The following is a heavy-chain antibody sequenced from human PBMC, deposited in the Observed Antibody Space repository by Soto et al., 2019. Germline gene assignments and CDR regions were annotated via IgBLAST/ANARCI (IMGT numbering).Heavy chain of an antibody. D-gene: IGHD2-2*01. Sequence: GGSLRLSCAASGFTFSSYWMSWVRQAPGKGLEWVANIKQDGSEKYYVDSVKGRFTISRDNAKNSLYPQMNSLRAEDTAVYYCARGEEGVVVPVAIFLFVWGQGTTVTVSS. J-gene: IGHJ6*02. CDR3: ARGEEGVVVPVAIFLFV. CDR2: IKQDGSEK. V-gene: IGHV3-7*01. CDR1: GFTFSSYW.